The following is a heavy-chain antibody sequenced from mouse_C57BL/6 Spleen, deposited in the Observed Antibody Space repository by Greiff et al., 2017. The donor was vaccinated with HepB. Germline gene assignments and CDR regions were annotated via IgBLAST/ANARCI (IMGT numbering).Heavy chain of an antibody. CDR3: ALDDFDY. CDR2: IYPGSGST. CDR1: GYTFTSYD. V-gene: IGHV1-66*01. Sequence: VQLQQSGPELVKPGASVKLSCKASGYTFTSYDINWVKQRPGQGLEWIGWIYPGSGSTNYNEKFKSKATLTVDTSSSTAYMQLSSLTSEDSAVYYCALDDFDYWGQGTTLTVSS. J-gene: IGHJ2*01.